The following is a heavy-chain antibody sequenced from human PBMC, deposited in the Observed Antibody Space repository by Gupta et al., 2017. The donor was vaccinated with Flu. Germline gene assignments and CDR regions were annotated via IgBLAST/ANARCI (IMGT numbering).Heavy chain of an antibody. J-gene: IGHJ3*02. CDR1: GFTFSPYS. D-gene: IGHD1-26*01. V-gene: IGHV3-21*01. CDR3: ARGWEVGESAFDI. Sequence: EVQLVESGGGLVKPGGSLRLSCAASGFTFSPYSMTWVRQAPGKGLEVVSSISSSSSNIYYADSLKGRFTGSRDNAKNSLNLQMNSLRAEDTAVYYCARGWEVGESAFDIWGQGTMVTVS. CDR2: ISSSSSNI.